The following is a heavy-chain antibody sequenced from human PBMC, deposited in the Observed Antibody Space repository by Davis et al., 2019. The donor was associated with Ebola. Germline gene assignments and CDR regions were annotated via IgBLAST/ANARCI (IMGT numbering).Heavy chain of an antibody. Sequence: KVSCKASGYTFTSYWIGWVRQMPGKGLEWMGIIYPGDSDTRYSPSFQGQVTISADKSISTAYLQWSSLKASDTAMYYCARQQITIFSGMDVWGQGTTVTVSS. CDR3: ARQQITIFSGMDV. V-gene: IGHV5-51*01. CDR1: GYTFTSYW. D-gene: IGHD3-3*01. CDR2: IYPGDSDT. J-gene: IGHJ6*02.